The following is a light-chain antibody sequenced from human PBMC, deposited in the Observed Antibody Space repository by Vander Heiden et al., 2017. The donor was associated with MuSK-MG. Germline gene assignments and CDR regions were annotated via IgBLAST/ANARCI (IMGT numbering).Light chain of an antibody. CDR2: ATS. Sequence: DIQMAQSPSSLPASVGDGVTITCRASQSISSYLNWYQQKPGKAPRLLIFATSTLHSGVPSRFSGSGSGTDFTLSISRLQPEDFATYYCQQSDSVPHTFGQWTKLEIK. V-gene: IGKV1-39*01. CDR3: QQSDSVPHT. CDR1: QSISSY. J-gene: IGKJ2*01.